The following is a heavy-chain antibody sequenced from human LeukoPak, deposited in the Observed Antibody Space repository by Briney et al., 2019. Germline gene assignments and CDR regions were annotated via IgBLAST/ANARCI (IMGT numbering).Heavy chain of an antibody. CDR3: AREVVVVPAVDY. V-gene: IGHV4-38-2*02. J-gene: IGHJ4*02. Sequence: SETLSLTCTVSGYSISSGYYWGWIRQPPGKGLEWIGGIYHSGSTYYNPSLKSRVTISVDTSKNQFSLKLSSVTAADTAVYYCAREVVVVPAVDYWGQGTLVTVSS. D-gene: IGHD2-2*01. CDR2: IYHSGST. CDR1: GYSISSGYY.